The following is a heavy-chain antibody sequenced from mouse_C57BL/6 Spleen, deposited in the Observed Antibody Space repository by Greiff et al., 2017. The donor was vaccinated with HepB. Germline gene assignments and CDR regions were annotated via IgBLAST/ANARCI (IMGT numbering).Heavy chain of an antibody. Sequence: VQLQQPGAELVKPGASVKLSCKASGYTFTSYWMHWVKQRPGQGLEWIGMIHPNSGSTNYNEKFKSKATLTVYKSSSTSYMQLSSLTSEDSAVYYCARWAVVATDYFDYWGQGTTLTVSS. D-gene: IGHD1-1*01. CDR1: GYTFTSYW. J-gene: IGHJ2*01. CDR2: IHPNSGST. V-gene: IGHV1-64*01. CDR3: ARWAVVATDYFDY.